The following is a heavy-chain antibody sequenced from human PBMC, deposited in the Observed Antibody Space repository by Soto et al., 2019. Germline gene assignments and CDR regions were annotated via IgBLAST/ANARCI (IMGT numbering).Heavy chain of an antibody. J-gene: IGHJ6*02. CDR1: GGTFSSYA. D-gene: IGHD5-18*01. Sequence: QVQLVQSGAEVKKPGSSVKVSCKASGGTFSSYAISGVRQAPGQGLEWMGGIIPIFGTANYAQKFQGRVTITADEATSTADTELSSRRSEDTAVYYCATSDCTAMVYYYYYGMDVWGQGTPVTVSS. V-gene: IGHV1-69*12. CDR2: IIPIFGTA. CDR3: ATSDCTAMVYYYYYGMDV.